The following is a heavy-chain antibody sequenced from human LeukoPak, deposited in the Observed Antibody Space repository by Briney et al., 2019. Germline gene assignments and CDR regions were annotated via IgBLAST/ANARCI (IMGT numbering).Heavy chain of an antibody. CDR3: ARDFPSYNWNHFDY. CDR2: IGWNSDLR. Sequence: GGSLRLSCAASGVNFDDYAMHWVRQAPGKGLEWVSGIGWNSDLRAYADSVKGRFTISRDNAKNSLYLQMNSLRAEDTAVYYCARDFPSYNWNHFDYWGQGTLVTVSS. J-gene: IGHJ4*02. V-gene: IGHV3-9*01. CDR1: GVNFDDYA. D-gene: IGHD1-20*01.